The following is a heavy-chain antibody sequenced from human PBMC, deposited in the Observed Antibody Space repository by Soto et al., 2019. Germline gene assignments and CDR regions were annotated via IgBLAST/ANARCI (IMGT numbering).Heavy chain of an antibody. CDR2: ISGSGGST. Sequence: GGSLRLSCAASGFTFSSYAMSWVRQAPGKGLEWVSAISGSGGSTYYADSVKGRLTISRDNSKNTLYLQMNSLRAEDTAVYYCANRAFSSGWYSVYYYMDVWGKGTTVTVSS. J-gene: IGHJ6*03. D-gene: IGHD6-19*01. CDR3: ANRAFSSGWYSVYYYMDV. CDR1: GFTFSSYA. V-gene: IGHV3-23*01.